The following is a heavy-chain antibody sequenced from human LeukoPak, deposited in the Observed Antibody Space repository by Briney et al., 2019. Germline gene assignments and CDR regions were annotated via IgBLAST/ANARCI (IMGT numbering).Heavy chain of an antibody. D-gene: IGHD5-24*01. CDR2: ISSSGSTI. Sequence: QPGGSLRLSCAASGFTFSSYEMNWVRQAPGKGLEWVSYISSSGSTIYYADSVKGRFTISRDNAKNSLYLQMNSLRAEDTAVYYCARGDGYGVFDYWGQGTLVTVSS. J-gene: IGHJ4*02. CDR3: ARGDGYGVFDY. V-gene: IGHV3-48*03. CDR1: GFTFSSYE.